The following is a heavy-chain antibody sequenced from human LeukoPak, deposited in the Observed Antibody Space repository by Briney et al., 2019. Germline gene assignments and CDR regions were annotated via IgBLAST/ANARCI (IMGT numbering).Heavy chain of an antibody. Sequence: GASVKVLCKASGYTFSGYYFHWVRQAPGQGLEWMGWISPSSGGTKHAQKFQGRVTMTRDTSISTAYMELRRLTSDDTAVYYCASASSSYYMDVWDKGTTVTVPS. CDR2: ISPSSGGT. CDR3: ASASSSYYMDV. D-gene: IGHD6-6*01. V-gene: IGHV1-2*02. CDR1: GYTFSGYY. J-gene: IGHJ6*03.